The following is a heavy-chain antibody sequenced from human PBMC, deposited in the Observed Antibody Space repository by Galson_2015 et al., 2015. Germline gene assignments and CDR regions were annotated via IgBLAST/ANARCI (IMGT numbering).Heavy chain of an antibody. J-gene: IGHJ4*02. CDR1: GFSFSSSA. CDR2: LSHTGSRI. V-gene: IGHV3-23*01. D-gene: IGHD2-21*02. Sequence: SLRLPCAASGFSFSSSAMNWARQAPGKGLEWVSALSHTGSRIFYADYVKGRFTISRDNSKNALYLHLNSLRADDTAVYYCAKDRRAVVMSAIDYWGQGTQVTVSS. CDR3: AKDRRAVVMSAIDY.